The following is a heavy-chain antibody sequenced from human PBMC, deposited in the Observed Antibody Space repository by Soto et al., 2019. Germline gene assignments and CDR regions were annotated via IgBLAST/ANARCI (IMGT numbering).Heavy chain of an antibody. J-gene: IGHJ4*02. CDR3: ARGDYYDSSGSSYFDS. CDR2: TYYRSKWYN. V-gene: IGHV6-1*01. CDR1: GDSVSSNSAA. D-gene: IGHD3-22*01. Sequence: PSQTLSLTCAISGDSVSSNSAAWNWIRQSPSRGLEWLGRTYYRSKWYNDYAVSVKSRITINPDTSKNQFSLQLNSVTPEDTAVYYCARGDYYDSSGSSYFDSWGKGPLVTAPS.